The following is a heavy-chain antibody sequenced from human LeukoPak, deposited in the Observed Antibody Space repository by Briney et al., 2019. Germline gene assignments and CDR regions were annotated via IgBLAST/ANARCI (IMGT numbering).Heavy chain of an antibody. CDR1: GGSISISNYY. CDR3: AGRRLLSRYYTGMDV. D-gene: IGHD2-15*01. V-gene: IGHV4-39*01. CDR2: IYYSGTT. J-gene: IGHJ6*02. Sequence: SETLSLTCTVSGGSISISNYYWVWIRQPPGKGLEWIGSIYYSGTTYHNPSLKSRVTISVDTSRNQFSLKLTSVTAADTAVYYCAGRRLLSRYYTGMDVWGQGTTVTVSS.